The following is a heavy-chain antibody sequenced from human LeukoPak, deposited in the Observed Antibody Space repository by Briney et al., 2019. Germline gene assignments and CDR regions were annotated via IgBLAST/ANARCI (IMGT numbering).Heavy chain of an antibody. J-gene: IGHJ5*02. V-gene: IGHV1-18*01. CDR2: ISAYNGNT. Sequence: ASVKVSCKASGYTFTSYGISWVRQAPGQGLEWMGWISAYNGNTNYAQKLQGRVTMTTDTSTSTAYMELRSLRSDATAVYYCARVGVCGVVPAIIYNWFDPWGEGTLVTVSS. CDR1: GYTFTSYG. CDR3: ARVGVCGVVPAIIYNWFDP. D-gene: IGHD2-2*01.